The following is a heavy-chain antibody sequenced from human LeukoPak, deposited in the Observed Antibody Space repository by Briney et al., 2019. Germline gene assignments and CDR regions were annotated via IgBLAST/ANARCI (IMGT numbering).Heavy chain of an antibody. CDR2: INHSGST. D-gene: IGHD2-15*01. V-gene: IGHV4-34*01. CDR3: ARHAGGYCSGGTRPCYFDY. Sequence: ASETLSLTCAVYGGSFSGYYWSWIRQPPGKGLEWIGEINHSGSTNYNPSLKSRVTISVDTSKNQFSLKLSSVTAADTAVYYCARHAGGYCSGGTRPCYFDYWGQGTLVTVSS. J-gene: IGHJ4*02. CDR1: GGSFSGYY.